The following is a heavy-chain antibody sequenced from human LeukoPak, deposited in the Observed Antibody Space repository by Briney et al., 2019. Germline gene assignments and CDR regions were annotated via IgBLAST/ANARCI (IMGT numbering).Heavy chain of an antibody. Sequence: ASVKVSCKASGYTFTSYGISWVRQVPGQGLEWMGWISAYNGNTNYAQKLQGRVTMTTDTSTSTAYMELRSLRSDDTAVYYCARAGDILTGYYAWDDYWGQGTLVTVSS. J-gene: IGHJ4*02. CDR1: GYTFTSYG. V-gene: IGHV1-18*01. CDR3: ARAGDILTGYYAWDDY. D-gene: IGHD3-9*01. CDR2: ISAYNGNT.